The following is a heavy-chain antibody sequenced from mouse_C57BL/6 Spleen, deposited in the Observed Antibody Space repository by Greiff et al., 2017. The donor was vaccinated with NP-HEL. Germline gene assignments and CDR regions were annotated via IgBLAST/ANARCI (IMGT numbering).Heavy chain of an antibody. J-gene: IGHJ2*01. CDR1: GFTFSSYG. CDR2: ISSGGSYT. V-gene: IGHV5-6*01. D-gene: IGHD2-5*01. CDR3: ARQAYYSNYEYFDY. Sequence: EVQGVESGGDLVKPGGSLKLSCAASGFTFSSYGMSWVRQTPDKRLEWVATISSGGSYTYYPDSVKGRFTISRDNAKNTLYLQMSSLKSEDTAMYYCARQAYYSNYEYFDYWGQGTTLTVSS.